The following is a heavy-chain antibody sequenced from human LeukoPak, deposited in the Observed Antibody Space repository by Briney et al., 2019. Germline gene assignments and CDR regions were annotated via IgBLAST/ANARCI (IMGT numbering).Heavy chain of an antibody. V-gene: IGHV4-39*07. J-gene: IGHJ5*02. Sequence: PSETLSLTCTVSGGSISSSSYYWGWIRQPPGKGPEWIGSMYFSGSTYYNPSLKSRVTISVDTSKNQFSLKLSSVTAADTAVYYCARTLIRGDPDPWGQGTLVTVSS. CDR2: MYFSGST. CDR1: GGSISSSSYY. CDR3: ARTLIRGDPDP. D-gene: IGHD2-8*01.